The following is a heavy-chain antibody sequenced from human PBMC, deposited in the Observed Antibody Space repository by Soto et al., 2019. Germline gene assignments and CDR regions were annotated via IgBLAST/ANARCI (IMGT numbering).Heavy chain of an antibody. J-gene: IGHJ4*02. Sequence: EVQLVESGGGLVQPGGSLRLSCAASGFTFRNYNMNWVRQVPGKGLEWVSYISSTTNNIFYADSVKGRFTISRDNAESALYLQMNSLPDADTAVYYCASVRAVAPVLGYWGQGILVTVSS. CDR1: GFTFRNYN. CDR2: ISSTTNNI. CDR3: ASVRAVAPVLGY. D-gene: IGHD2-2*01. V-gene: IGHV3-48*02.